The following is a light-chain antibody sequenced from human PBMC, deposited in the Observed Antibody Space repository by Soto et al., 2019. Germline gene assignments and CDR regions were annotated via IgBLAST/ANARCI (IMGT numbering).Light chain of an antibody. CDR2: DAS. V-gene: IGKV1-5*01. CDR1: ESVSKY. J-gene: IGKJ2*01. Sequence: DIQMTQNPSTLPASVGDRLTMTCVSSESVSKYLAWYRQKPGEAPNLLIYDASTLENGVPSRFSGSGSGTEFALTISSLQPDDFATYYCQQYNSFRAMYSFGQGTMVDIK. CDR3: QQYNSFRAMYS.